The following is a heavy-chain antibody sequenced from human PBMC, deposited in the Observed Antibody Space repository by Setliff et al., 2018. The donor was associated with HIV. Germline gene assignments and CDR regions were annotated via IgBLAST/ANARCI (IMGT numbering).Heavy chain of an antibody. V-gene: IGHV4-4*08. CDR2: IYISGTT. J-gene: IGHJ6*02. Sequence: SETLSLTCTVSGGSINNYFWSWIRQAPGKGLEWLGYIYISGTTNYNPSLKGRVTMFLDTSKNQFSLKLTSVTAADTAVYYCARRSIVGSTRGYYYYALDVWGPWTTVTV. CDR1: GGSINNYF. CDR3: ARRSIVGSTRGYYYYALDV. D-gene: IGHD1-26*01.